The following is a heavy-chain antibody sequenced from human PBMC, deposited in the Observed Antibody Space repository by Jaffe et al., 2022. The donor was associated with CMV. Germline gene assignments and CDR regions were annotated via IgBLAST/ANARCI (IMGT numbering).Heavy chain of an antibody. Sequence: QVQLQESGPGLVKPSETLSLTCTVSGGSISSYYWSWIRQPPGKGLEWIGYIYYSGSTNYNPSLKSRVTISVDTSKNQFSLKLSSVTAADTAVYYCARATFDYGDPTALPYYYYYYMDVWGKGTTVTVSS. CDR3: ARATFDYGDPTALPYYYYYYMDV. CDR1: GGSISSYY. V-gene: IGHV4-59*01. J-gene: IGHJ6*03. CDR2: IYYSGST. D-gene: IGHD4-17*01.